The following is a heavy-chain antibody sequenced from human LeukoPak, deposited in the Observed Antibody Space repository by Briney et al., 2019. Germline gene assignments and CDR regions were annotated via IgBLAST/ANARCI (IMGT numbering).Heavy chain of an antibody. Sequence: ASVKVSCKASGYTFTGYYMHWVRQAPGQGLEWMGWINPNSGGTNYAQKFQGRVTMTRDTSISTAYMELSRLRSDDTAVYYCARSLNIVVVVAAVSDPWGQGTLVTVSS. D-gene: IGHD2-15*01. CDR2: INPNSGGT. CDR1: GYTFTGYY. CDR3: ARSLNIVVVVAAVSDP. J-gene: IGHJ5*02. V-gene: IGHV1-2*02.